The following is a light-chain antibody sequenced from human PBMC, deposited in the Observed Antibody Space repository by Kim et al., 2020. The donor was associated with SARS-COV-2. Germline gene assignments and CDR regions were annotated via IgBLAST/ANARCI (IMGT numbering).Light chain of an antibody. V-gene: IGLV3-1*01. CDR1: KLGDKY. CDR3: QAWDSSTPYVV. CDR2: QDS. Sequence: YELTQPPSVSVSPGQTASITCSGDKLGDKYACWYQQKPGQSPVLVIYQDSKRPSGIPERFSGSNSGNTATLTISGTQAMDEADYYCQAWDSSTPYVVFGGGTQLTVL. J-gene: IGLJ2*01.